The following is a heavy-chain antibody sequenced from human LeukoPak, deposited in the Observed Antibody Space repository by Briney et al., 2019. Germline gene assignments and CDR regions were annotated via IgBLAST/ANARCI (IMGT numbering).Heavy chain of an antibody. D-gene: IGHD1-26*01. CDR2: IYHSGST. Sequence: PSGTLSLTCAVYGGSISSSNWWSWVRQPPGKGLEWIGEIYHSGSTNYNPSLKSRVTISVDKSKNQFSLKLSSVTAADTAVYYCARDSIVGASSAFDIWGQGTMVTVSS. J-gene: IGHJ3*02. CDR1: GGSISSSNW. V-gene: IGHV4-4*02. CDR3: ARDSIVGASSAFDI.